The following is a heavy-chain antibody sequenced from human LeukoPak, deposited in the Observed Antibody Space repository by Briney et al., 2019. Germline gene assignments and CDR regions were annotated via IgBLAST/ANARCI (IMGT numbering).Heavy chain of an antibody. CDR1: GFTFNNYA. CDR2: ISGSGSST. V-gene: IGHV3-23*01. J-gene: IGHJ4*02. Sequence: GGSLRLSCAASGFTFNNYAMSWVRQAPGKGLEWVSGISGSGSSTYYADSVKGRFTISRDKSKNTLYLQMNSLGAEDAAVYYCAKDTSSGWYTPNYFDYWGQGTLVTVSS. CDR3: AKDTSSGWYTPNYFDY. D-gene: IGHD6-19*01.